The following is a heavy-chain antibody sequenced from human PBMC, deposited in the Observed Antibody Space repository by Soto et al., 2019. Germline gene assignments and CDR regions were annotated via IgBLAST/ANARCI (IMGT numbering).Heavy chain of an antibody. CDR3: VTESYSSSWYNTFPFDY. V-gene: IGHV3-64D*06. Sequence: HPGGSLRLSCSASGFTFSSYAMHWVRQAPGKGLEYVSAISSNGGSTYYADSVKGRFTISRDNSKNTLYLQMSSLRAEDTAVYYCVTESYSSSWYNTFPFDYWGQGTLVTVSS. D-gene: IGHD6-13*01. CDR2: ISSNGGST. CDR1: GFTFSSYA. J-gene: IGHJ4*02.